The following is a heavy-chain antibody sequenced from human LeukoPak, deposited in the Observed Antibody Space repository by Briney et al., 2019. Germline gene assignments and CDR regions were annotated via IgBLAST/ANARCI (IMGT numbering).Heavy chain of an antibody. Sequence: GESLKISCKGSGYSFTSYWIGWVRQMLGIGLEWMGIIYPGASDTRYSPSFKRQVTISADKSISTAYLQWMSLKASDTAMYSCARQTTVVRGAEHWGQGTLVTVSS. CDR1: GYSFTSYW. V-gene: IGHV5-51*01. D-gene: IGHD4-23*01. CDR3: ARQTTVVRGAEH. CDR2: IYPGASDT. J-gene: IGHJ1*01.